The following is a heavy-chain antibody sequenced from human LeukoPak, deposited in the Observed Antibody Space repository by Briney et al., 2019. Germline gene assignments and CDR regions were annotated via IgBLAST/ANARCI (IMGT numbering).Heavy chain of an antibody. V-gene: IGHV1-2*02. Sequence: SVKVSCKASGYTSTGYYMHWVRQAPGQGLEWMGWINPNSGGTNYAQKFQGRVTMTRDTSISTAYMELSRLRSDDTAVYYCARGDKNYYDSSGYSSCLDPWGQGTLVTVSS. CDR1: GYTSTGYY. CDR2: INPNSGGT. CDR3: ARGDKNYYDSSGYSSCLDP. D-gene: IGHD3-22*01. J-gene: IGHJ5*02.